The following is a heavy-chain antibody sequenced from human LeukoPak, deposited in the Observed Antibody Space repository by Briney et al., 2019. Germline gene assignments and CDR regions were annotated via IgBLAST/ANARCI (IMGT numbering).Heavy chain of an antibody. J-gene: IGHJ4*02. Sequence: GGSLRLSCAASGFTFSSYAMSWVRQAPGKGLEWVSAISGSGGSTYYADSVKGRFTISRDNSKNTLYLQMNSLRAEDTAVYCCANVGGQLAYYFDYWGQGTLVTVSS. CDR3: ANVGGQLAYYFDY. CDR1: GFTFSSYA. D-gene: IGHD6-13*01. CDR2: ISGSGGST. V-gene: IGHV3-23*01.